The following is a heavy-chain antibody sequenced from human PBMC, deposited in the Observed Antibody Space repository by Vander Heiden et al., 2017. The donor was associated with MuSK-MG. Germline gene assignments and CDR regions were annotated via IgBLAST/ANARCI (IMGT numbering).Heavy chain of an antibody. CDR3: ARDHLAAAGLFDY. Sequence: QVQLQESGPGLVKPSETLSLTCPVSGYSISSGYYWGWIRQPPGKGLEWIGSIYHSGSTYYNPSLKSRVTISVDTSKNQFSLKLSSVTAADTAVYYCARDHLAAAGLFDYWGQGTLVTVSS. CDR1: GYSISSGYY. V-gene: IGHV4-38-2*02. J-gene: IGHJ4*02. CDR2: IYHSGST. D-gene: IGHD6-13*01.